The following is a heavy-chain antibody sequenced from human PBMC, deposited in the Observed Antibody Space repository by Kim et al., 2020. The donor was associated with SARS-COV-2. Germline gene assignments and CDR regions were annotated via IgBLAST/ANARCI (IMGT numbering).Heavy chain of an antibody. CDR3: ARDSDYYDSSGYYTIFD. J-gene: IGHJ4*01. CDR2: ISYDGSNK. D-gene: IGHD3-22*01. V-gene: IGHV3-30*04. Sequence: GGSLRLSCAASGFTFSSYAMHWVRQAPGKGLEWVAVISYDGSNKYYADSVKGRFTISRDNSKNTLYLQMNSLRAEDTAVYYCARDSDYYDSSGYYTIFD. CDR1: GFTFSSYA.